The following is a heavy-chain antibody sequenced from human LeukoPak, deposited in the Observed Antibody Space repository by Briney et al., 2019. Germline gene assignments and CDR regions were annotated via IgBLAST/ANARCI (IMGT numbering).Heavy chain of an antibody. CDR2: IWYDGSNK. D-gene: IGHD1-26*01. CDR3: ARAGSGSYAPLDY. Sequence: GGSLRLSCAASGFTFSSYGMHWVRQAPGKGLEWVAVIWYDGSNKYYADSVKGRFTISRDNSKNTLYLQMNSLRAEDTAVYYCARAGSGSYAPLDYRGQGTLVTASS. V-gene: IGHV3-33*01. J-gene: IGHJ4*02. CDR1: GFTFSSYG.